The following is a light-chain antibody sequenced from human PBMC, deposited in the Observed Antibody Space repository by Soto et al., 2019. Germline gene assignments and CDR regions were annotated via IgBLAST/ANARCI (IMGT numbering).Light chain of an antibody. J-gene: IGLJ2*01. CDR3: NSYTVRSTVI. V-gene: IGLV2-14*03. CDR2: NVY. CDR1: SSDVGAFNF. Sequence: QSALTQPASVSASPGQSITISCSATSSDVGAFNFVSWYQQHPGKPPKLIIFNVYDRPSGISNRLSGYKTGNTASLTISGRQAEAEADYYCNSYTVRSTVIFGGGTKLTVL.